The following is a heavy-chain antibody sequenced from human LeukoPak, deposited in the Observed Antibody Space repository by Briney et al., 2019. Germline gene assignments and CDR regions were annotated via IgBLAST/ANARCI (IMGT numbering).Heavy chain of an antibody. CDR3: ARHGDSSVYYRRPFDI. Sequence: SETLSLTCTVSGGSISTSSYYWGWIRQPPGEGLGWIGTLSFTGRTYYNPSLESRITISVDTSNNQFSLNLTSVTATDTAVYYCARHGDSSVYYRRPFDIWGQGTMVTVSS. CDR1: GGSISTSSYY. V-gene: IGHV4-39*01. J-gene: IGHJ3*02. D-gene: IGHD3-22*01. CDR2: LSFTGRT.